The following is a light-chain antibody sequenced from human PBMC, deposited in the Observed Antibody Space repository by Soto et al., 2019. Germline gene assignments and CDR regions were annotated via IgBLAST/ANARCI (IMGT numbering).Light chain of an antibody. CDR3: QQYNSYPRT. Sequence: DIQMTQSPSTLSASVGDRVTITCRASQSISSWLAWYQQKPGKAPKLLIYDASSLESGVPSRFSVSGSVTVFTLTISSLQPDDFATYYCQQYNSYPRTFCQGTKVEIK. CDR2: DAS. V-gene: IGKV1-5*01. J-gene: IGKJ1*01. CDR1: QSISSW.